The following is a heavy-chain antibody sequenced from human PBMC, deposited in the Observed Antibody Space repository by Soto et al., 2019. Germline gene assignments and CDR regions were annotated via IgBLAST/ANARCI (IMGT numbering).Heavy chain of an antibody. Sequence: PSETLSLTCAVSGGSISSGGYSWSWIRQPPGKGLEWIGYIYHSGSTYYNPSLKSRVTISVDRSKNQFSLKLSSVTAADTAVYYCARALLDQLPGPSGYYYYYGMDVWGQGTKVTVSS. CDR3: ARALLDQLPGPSGYYYYYGMDV. D-gene: IGHD2-2*01. J-gene: IGHJ6*02. CDR1: GGSISSGGYS. V-gene: IGHV4-30-2*01. CDR2: IYHSGST.